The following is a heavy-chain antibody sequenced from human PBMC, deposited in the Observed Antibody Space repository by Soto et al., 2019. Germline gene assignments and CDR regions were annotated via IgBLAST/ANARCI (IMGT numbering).Heavy chain of an antibody. CDR1: GYTFPSYD. CDR3: ASPTRGSWYFDL. D-gene: IGHD1-1*01. J-gene: IGHJ2*01. V-gene: IGHV1-8*01. CDR2: MNPNSGNT. Sequence: ASVKVSCKASGYTFPSYDINWVRQATGQGLEWMGWMNPNSGNTGYAQKFQGRVTMTRNTSISTAYMELSSLRSEDTAVYYCASPTRGSWYFDLWGRGTLVTVSS.